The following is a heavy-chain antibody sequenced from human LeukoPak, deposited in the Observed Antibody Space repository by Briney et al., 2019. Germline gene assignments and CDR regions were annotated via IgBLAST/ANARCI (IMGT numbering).Heavy chain of an antibody. D-gene: IGHD6-6*01. CDR1: GGSISSYN. CDR2: IYTSGST. Sequence: PSETLSLTCTVSGGSISSYNWSWIRQPPGKGLEWMGYIYTSGSTNYNPSLKSRVTISVDTSKNQFSLKLSSVTAADTAVYYCARQSVAARCTPFDYWGQGTLVTVSS. J-gene: IGHJ4*02. V-gene: IGHV4-4*09. CDR3: ARQSVAARCTPFDY.